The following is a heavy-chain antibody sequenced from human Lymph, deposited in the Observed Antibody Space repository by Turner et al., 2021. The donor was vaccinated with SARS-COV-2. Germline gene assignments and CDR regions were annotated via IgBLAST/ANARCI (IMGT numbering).Heavy chain of an antibody. V-gene: IGHV3-33*01. CDR2: IWYDGSNI. Sequence: QVQLVASGVGVLQPGRSMRLSCAASGFPFSSYGMHWVRQSPGNGLEWVAVIWYDGSNINYADSLKGRFTISRDNSKNTLYLQMNSLRTEDTAVYYCASDRTPFGVFDELGQGTLVTGSS. CDR1: GFPFSSYG. CDR3: ASDRTPFGVFDE. D-gene: IGHD3-10*01. J-gene: IGHJ4*02.